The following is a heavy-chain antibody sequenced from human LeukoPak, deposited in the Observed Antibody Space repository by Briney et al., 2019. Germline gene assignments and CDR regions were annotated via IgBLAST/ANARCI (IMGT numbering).Heavy chain of an antibody. CDR3: ARVTPELYSIAAAETDY. D-gene: IGHD6-13*01. CDR1: GFTFSSYG. V-gene: IGHV3-30*03. CDR2: ISYDGSNK. J-gene: IGHJ4*02. Sequence: PGGSLRLSCAASGFTFSSYGMHWVRQAPGKGLEWVAVISYDGSNKYYADSVKGRFTISRDNSKNTLYLQMNSLRAEDTAVYYCARVTPELYSIAAAETDYWGQGTLVTVSS.